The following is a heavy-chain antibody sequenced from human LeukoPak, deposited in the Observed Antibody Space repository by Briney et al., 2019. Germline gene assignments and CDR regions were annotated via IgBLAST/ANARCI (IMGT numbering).Heavy chain of an antibody. CDR3: ARGPMGITDAFDI. D-gene: IGHD6-13*01. V-gene: IGHV4-30-4*01. Sequence: SQTLSLTCTVSGASIRSGDYYWSWIRQPPGKGLEWIGYIYDSGSTYYNPSLKSRITISVDTSENRFSLKLSSVTATDTAVYYCARGPMGITDAFDIWGQGTMVTVSS. J-gene: IGHJ3*02. CDR2: IYDSGST. CDR1: GASIRSGDYY.